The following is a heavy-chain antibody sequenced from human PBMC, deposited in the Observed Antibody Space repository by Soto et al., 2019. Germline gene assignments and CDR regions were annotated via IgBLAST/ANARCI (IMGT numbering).Heavy chain of an antibody. D-gene: IGHD3-22*01. CDR1: GLTFIDSA. CDR2: IVVGSGNT. CDR3: AADVLEYSYYSSGYYVDGFET. Sequence: SVKVSCKASGLTFIDSAVQWVRQTRGHRLEWIGWIVVGSGNTNYAQEFQGRVTITRDMSTNTVYMEMSSLRSEDSAVFYCAADVLEYSYYSSGYYVDGFETWG. J-gene: IGHJ6*01. V-gene: IGHV1-58*01.